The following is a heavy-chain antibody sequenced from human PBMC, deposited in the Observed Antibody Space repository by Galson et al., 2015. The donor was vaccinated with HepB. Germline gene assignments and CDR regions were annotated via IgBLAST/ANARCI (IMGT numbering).Heavy chain of an antibody. CDR3: AREGSPAYFDY. CDR2: ILPIFGTV. Sequence: SVKVSCKASGGTFSSYTISWVRQAPGQGLEWMGAILPIFGTVNYAQKFQVRVTISADESTSTAYMELSSLRSEDTAIYYCAREGSPAYFDYWGQGTLVTVSS. V-gene: IGHV1-69*13. D-gene: IGHD1-14*01. CDR1: GGTFSSYT. J-gene: IGHJ4*02.